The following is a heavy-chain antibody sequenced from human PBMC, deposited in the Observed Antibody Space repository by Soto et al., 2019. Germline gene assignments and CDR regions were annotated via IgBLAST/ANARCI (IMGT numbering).Heavy chain of an antibody. CDR3: ARPYYDYIWGSYRPISVDWYFDL. CDR2: INHSGST. J-gene: IGHJ2*01. Sequence: QVQLQQWGAGLLKPSETLSLTCAVYGGSFSGYYWSWIRQPPGKGLEWIGEINHSGSTNYNPSLKSRVTISVDTSKNQFSLKLSSVTPADTAVYYCARPYYDYIWGSYRPISVDWYFDLWGRGTLVTVSS. V-gene: IGHV4-34*01. CDR1: GGSFSGYY. D-gene: IGHD3-16*02.